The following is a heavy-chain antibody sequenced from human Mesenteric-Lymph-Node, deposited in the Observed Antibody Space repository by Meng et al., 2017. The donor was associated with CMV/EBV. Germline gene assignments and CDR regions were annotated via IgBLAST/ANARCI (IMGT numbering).Heavy chain of an antibody. CDR3: ARVGHCSSTSCYYWFDP. J-gene: IGHJ5*02. D-gene: IGHD2-2*01. CDR2: TSAYNGNT. CDR1: GYTFSTCA. Sequence: ASVKVSCKASGYTFSTCAVAWVRQAPGQGLEWMGWTSAYNGNTNNAQKFQGRVTMTRNTSISTAYMELSSLRSEDTAVYYCARVGHCSSTSCYYWFDPWGQGTLVTVSS. V-gene: IGHV1-18*01.